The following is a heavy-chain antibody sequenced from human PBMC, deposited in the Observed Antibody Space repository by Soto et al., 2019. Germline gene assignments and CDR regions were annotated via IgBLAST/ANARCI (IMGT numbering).Heavy chain of an antibody. CDR3: ARRYGWLYFDY. D-gene: IGHD6-19*01. Sequence: SETLSLTCTVSGGSISSGDYYWSWIRQPPGKGLEWIGTIFYSGSTYYTPSLKSRVTISVDTSKNQFSLRLISVTAADTALYYCARRYGWLYFDYWGQGSLVTVSS. J-gene: IGHJ4*02. V-gene: IGHV4-39*01. CDR1: GGSISSGDYY. CDR2: IFYSGST.